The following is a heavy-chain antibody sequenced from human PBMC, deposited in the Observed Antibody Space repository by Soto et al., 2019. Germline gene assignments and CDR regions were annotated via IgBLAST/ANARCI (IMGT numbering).Heavy chain of an antibody. V-gene: IGHV1-18*01. CDR3: ARVVGALGAWFDP. CDR2: ISAYNGNT. Sequence: QVQLVQSGGEVKKPGASVKVSCKASGYTFTSYGISWVRQAPGQGLEWMGRISAYNGNTNYARQLQGRVTMPTYTPTRTAYMELSSLRSDDTAVYYWARVVGALGAWFDPWGQGTLVSVSS. CDR1: GYTFTSYG. J-gene: IGHJ5*02. D-gene: IGHD1-26*01.